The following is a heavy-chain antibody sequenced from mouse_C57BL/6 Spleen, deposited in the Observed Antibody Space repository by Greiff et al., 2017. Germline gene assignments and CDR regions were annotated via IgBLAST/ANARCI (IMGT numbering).Heavy chain of an antibody. CDR2: INPYNGDT. CDR3: ARYYDYDSAMGC. CDR1: GYSFTGYF. Sequence: EVQLQQSGPELVKPGASVKISCKASGYSFTGYFMNWVMQSPGKSLEWIGRINPYNGDTFYNQKFKGKATLTVDTSSSTAHMELRSLTSEDSAVYYCARYYDYDSAMGCWGQGTSVTVSS. V-gene: IGHV1-20*01. J-gene: IGHJ4*01. D-gene: IGHD2-4*01.